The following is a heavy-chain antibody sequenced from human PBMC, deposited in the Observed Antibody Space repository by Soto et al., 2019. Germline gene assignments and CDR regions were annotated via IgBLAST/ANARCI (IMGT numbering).Heavy chain of an antibody. Sequence: GGSLRLSCAASGFTFSSYWMSWVRQAPGKGLEWVANIKQDGSEKYYVDSVKGRFTISRDNAKNSLYLQMNSLRAEDTAVYYCARLYGYCSGGSCYAGFDYRSQGTLVTVSS. V-gene: IGHV3-7*01. CDR3: ARLYGYCSGGSCYAGFDY. CDR2: IKQDGSEK. CDR1: GFTFSSYW. J-gene: IGHJ4*02. D-gene: IGHD2-15*01.